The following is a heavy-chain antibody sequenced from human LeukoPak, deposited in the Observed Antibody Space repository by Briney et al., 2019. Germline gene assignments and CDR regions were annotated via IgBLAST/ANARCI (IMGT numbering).Heavy chain of an antibody. Sequence: TGGSLRLSCAASGFTFSSYEMHWVRQAPGKGLEWVSYTSSSGSTIYYADSVKGRFTISRDNAKNSLFLQMNSLRAEDTAVYYCATGNPRDGYNFDYWGQGTLVTVSS. CDR3: ATGNPRDGYNFDY. CDR1: GFTFSSYE. D-gene: IGHD5-24*01. V-gene: IGHV3-48*03. CDR2: TSSSGSTI. J-gene: IGHJ4*02.